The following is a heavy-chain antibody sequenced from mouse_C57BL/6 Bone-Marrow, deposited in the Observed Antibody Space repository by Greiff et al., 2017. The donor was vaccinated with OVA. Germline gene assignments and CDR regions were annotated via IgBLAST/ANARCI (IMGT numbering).Heavy chain of an antibody. V-gene: IGHV5-6*01. Sequence: EVKLVESGGDLVKPGGSLKLSCAASGFTFSSYGMSWVRQTPDKRLEWVATISSGGSYTYYPDSVKGRLTISRDNAKNTLYLQMSSRRSEDTAMDYCARHRRPWCDYWGQGTTLTVSS. CDR3: ARHRRPWCDY. J-gene: IGHJ2*01. D-gene: IGHD1-1*02. CDR2: ISSGGSYT. CDR1: GFTFSSYG.